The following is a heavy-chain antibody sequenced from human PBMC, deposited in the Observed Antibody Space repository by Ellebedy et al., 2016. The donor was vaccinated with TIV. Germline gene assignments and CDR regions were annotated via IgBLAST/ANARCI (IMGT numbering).Heavy chain of an antibody. J-gene: IGHJ4*02. D-gene: IGHD2-2*01. CDR1: GFNFAIHS. V-gene: IGHV3-30*04. CDR3: ARGGCSATSCLDN. Sequence: GGSLRLSXAMSGFNFAIHSVHWVRQAPGKGLEWVAAISPDGKYEYYPDSVKGRFTISRDSAKNTLYLQMNTLRVEDTAVYYCARGGCSATSCLDNWGQGTLVTVSS. CDR2: ISPDGKYE.